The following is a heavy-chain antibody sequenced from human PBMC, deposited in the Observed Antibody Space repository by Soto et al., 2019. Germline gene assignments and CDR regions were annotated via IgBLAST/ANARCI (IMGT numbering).Heavy chain of an antibody. V-gene: IGHV4-31*03. J-gene: IGHJ6*02. CDR3: ARGQWARGDYGMDV. D-gene: IGHD1-26*01. Sequence: TLSLTCTVSGGSISSGGYYWSWIRQHPGKGLEWIGYIYYSGSTYYNPSLKSRVTISVDTSKNQFSLKLSSVTAADTAVYYCARGQWARGDYGMDVWGQGTTVTVSS. CDR1: GGSISSGGYY. CDR2: IYYSGST.